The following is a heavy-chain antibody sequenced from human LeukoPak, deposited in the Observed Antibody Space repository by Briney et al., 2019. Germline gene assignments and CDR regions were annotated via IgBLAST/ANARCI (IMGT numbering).Heavy chain of an antibody. V-gene: IGHV3-74*01. CDR3: ATSRTFDY. Sequence: PGGSLRLSCAASGFIFSSYWMHWVRQAPGKGLVWVSHINNDGSSTNYADSVKGRFTISRDNAKNTLYLQMNSLRAGDTAIYYCATSRTFDYWGQGTLVTVSS. CDR1: GFIFSSYW. J-gene: IGHJ4*02. CDR2: INNDGSST. D-gene: IGHD2-2*01.